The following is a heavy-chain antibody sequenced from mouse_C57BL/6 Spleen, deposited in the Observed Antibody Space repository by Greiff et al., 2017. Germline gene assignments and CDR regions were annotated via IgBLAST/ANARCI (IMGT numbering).Heavy chain of an antibody. V-gene: IGHV2-3*01. CDR2: IWGDGST. CDR3: AKPDYGYAGAWFAY. CDR1: GFSLTSYG. D-gene: IGHD2-2*01. Sequence: VKLVESGPGLVAPSQSLSITCTVSGFSLTSYGVSWVRQPPGKGLEWLGVIWGDGSTNYHSALISRLSISKDNSKSQVFLKLNSLQTDDTATYYCAKPDYGYAGAWFAYWGQGTLVTVSA. J-gene: IGHJ3*01.